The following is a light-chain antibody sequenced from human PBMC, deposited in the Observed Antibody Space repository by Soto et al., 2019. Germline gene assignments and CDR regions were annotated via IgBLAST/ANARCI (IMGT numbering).Light chain of an antibody. CDR3: HHYDNSPLT. CDR1: QSVSSSY. J-gene: IGKJ4*01. V-gene: IGKV3-20*01. CDR2: GAS. Sequence: EIVLTQSPGTLSLSPGERATLSCRASQSVSSSYLAWYQQKPGQAPRLLIYGASSRATGIPDRFSGSGSGTDFTLTISRLEPEDFAVYYCHHYDNSPLTFGGGSKVEIK.